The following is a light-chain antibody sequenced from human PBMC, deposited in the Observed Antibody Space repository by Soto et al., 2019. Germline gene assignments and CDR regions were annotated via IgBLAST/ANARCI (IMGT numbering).Light chain of an antibody. J-gene: IGLJ1*01. CDR1: SSDVGAYNY. CDR2: EVS. V-gene: IGLV2-14*01. Sequence: QSVLTQPASVSVSPGQSITISCTGTSSDVGAYNYVSWYQQHPGKAPKLIIYEVSNRPSGVSWRFSGSKSGNTASLTISGLQSEDEADYYCSSHTTSNTRVFGTGTKVTVL. CDR3: SSHTTSNTRV.